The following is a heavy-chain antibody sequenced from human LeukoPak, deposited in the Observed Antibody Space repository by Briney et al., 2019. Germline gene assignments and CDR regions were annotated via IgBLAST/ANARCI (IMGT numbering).Heavy chain of an antibody. CDR1: GGSFSGYY. Sequence: SQSLSLTCAVYGGSFSGYYWSWIRQPPGKWLEWIGEIDDSGSTIYNPSLKSRVTISVDTSKKQVSLTLISVTAADTAVYYGARDPNYWDSSYRDPSNWGQGTLVTVSS. CDR3: ARDPNYWDSSYRDPSN. D-gene: IGHD6-6*01. J-gene: IGHJ4*02. CDR2: IDDSGST. V-gene: IGHV4-34*01.